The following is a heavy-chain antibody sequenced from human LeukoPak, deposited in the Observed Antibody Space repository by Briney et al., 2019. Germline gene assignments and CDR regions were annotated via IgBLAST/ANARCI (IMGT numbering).Heavy chain of an antibody. CDR2: ISSRGSTT. D-gene: IGHD6-19*01. V-gene: IGHV3-11*04. CDR1: GFTFSDNY. J-gene: IGHJ4*02. Sequence: GGSLRLSCAASGFTFSDNYMSWIRQAPGKGLVWVSYISSRGSTTYYAASVKGRVSITRDTAKNPLYLQMNSLRAGDTAGCYCARDGGSAWFLDYWGQGTQVTVSS. CDR3: ARDGGSAWFLDY.